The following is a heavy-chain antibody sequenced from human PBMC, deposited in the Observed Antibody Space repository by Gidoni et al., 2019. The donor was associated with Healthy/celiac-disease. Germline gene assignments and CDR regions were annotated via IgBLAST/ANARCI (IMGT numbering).Heavy chain of an antibody. V-gene: IGHV4-30-2*01. D-gene: IGHD3-22*01. CDR2: IYQSGST. CDR3: ARAYDSSFDY. Sequence: QLQLQESGSGLVKPSQTLSLTCAVSGGSISRGGYSWSWIRQPPGRGLEWIGYIYQSGSTYYNPSLKRRVTISVDRSKNQFSLKLSSVTAADTAVYYCARAYDSSFDYWGQGTLVTVSS. J-gene: IGHJ4*02. CDR1: GGSISRGGYS.